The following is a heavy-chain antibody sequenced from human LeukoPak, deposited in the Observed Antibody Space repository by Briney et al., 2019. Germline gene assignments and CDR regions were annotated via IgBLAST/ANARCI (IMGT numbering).Heavy chain of an antibody. J-gene: IGHJ5*02. CDR3: ARGSVPAAEESTNWFDP. D-gene: IGHD2-2*01. V-gene: IGHV1-46*01. CDR1: GYTFTSYY. CDR2: INPSGGST. Sequence: ASVTVSCKASGYTFTSYYMHWVRQAPGQGLEWMGIINPSGGSTSYAQKFQGRVTMTRDTSTSTVYMELSSLRSEDTAVYYCARGSVPAAEESTNWFDPWGQGTLVTVSS.